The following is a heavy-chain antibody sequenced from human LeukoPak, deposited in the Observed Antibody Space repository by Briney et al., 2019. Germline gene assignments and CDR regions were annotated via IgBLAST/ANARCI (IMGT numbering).Heavy chain of an antibody. Sequence: SETLSLTCTVSGGSISSYYWSWIRQPPGKGLEWIGYIYYSGSTNYNPSLKSRVTISVDTSKNQFSLKLSSVTAADTAVYYCARHGDDYGTTMASDYWGQGTLVTVSS. J-gene: IGHJ4*02. V-gene: IGHV4-59*08. CDR2: IYYSGST. D-gene: IGHD4-17*01. CDR3: ARHGDDYGTTMASDY. CDR1: GGSISSYY.